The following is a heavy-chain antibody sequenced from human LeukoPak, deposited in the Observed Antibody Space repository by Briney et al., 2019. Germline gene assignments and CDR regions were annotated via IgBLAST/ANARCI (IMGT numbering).Heavy chain of an antibody. CDR1: GFTFRNAW. J-gene: IGHJ6*02. D-gene: IGHD3-10*01. CDR2: IKSKTDDETT. CDR3: ATPYYGAGRPIA. V-gene: IGHV3-15*07. Sequence: GGSLRLSCAVSGFTFRNAWMNWVRQAPGKGLEWVGRIKSKTDDETTDYAAPVKGRFSISRDDSKNTLYLQMNSLKAEDTAVYYCATPYYGAGRPIAWGQGTTVTVSS.